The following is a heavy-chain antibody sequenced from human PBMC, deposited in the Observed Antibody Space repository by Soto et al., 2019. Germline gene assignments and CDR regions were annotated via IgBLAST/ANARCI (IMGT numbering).Heavy chain of an antibody. J-gene: IGHJ6*02. V-gene: IGHV3-30*18. Sequence: GGSLRLSCAASGFTFGSYGMHWVRQAPGKGLEWVAVISYGGSNKYYADSVKGRFTISRDNSKNTLYLQMNSLRAEDTAVYYCAKDRGGANYYYYGMDVWGQGTTVTVSS. CDR2: ISYGGSNK. CDR3: AKDRGGANYYYYGMDV. CDR1: GFTFGSYG. D-gene: IGHD1-26*01.